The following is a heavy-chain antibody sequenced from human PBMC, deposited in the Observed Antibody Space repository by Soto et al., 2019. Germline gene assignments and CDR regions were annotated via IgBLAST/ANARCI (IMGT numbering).Heavy chain of an antibody. CDR3: ARGPYIKPYLFDY. D-gene: IGHD5-18*01. Sequence: SETLSLTCAVSAGSISSGGYSWNWIRQPPGKGLEWIGYIYHSGRTNYNPSLKSRVTISLDRSKTQFSLQVTSVTAADTAVYYCARGPYIKPYLFDYWGQGKLVTVSS. CDR2: IYHSGRT. J-gene: IGHJ4*02. V-gene: IGHV4-30-2*01. CDR1: AGSISSGGYS.